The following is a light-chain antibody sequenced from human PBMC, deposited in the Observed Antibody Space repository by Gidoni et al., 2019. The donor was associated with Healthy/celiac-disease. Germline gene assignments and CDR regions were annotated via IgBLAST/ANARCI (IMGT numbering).Light chain of an antibody. J-gene: IGKJ4*01. CDR1: QSVSSSY. V-gene: IGKV3-20*01. CDR2: GAS. Sequence: EIVLTQSPGTLSLSPGERATLSCRASQSVSSSYLAWYQQKPGQAPRLLISGASSRATCIPDRFSGSEAGTDFTLTISRLEPEDCAVYYCQQYGSSPVLTFGGXTKVEIK. CDR3: QQYGSSPVLT.